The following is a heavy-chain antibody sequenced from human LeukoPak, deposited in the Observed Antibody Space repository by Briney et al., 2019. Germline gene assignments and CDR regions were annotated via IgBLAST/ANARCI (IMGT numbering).Heavy chain of an antibody. J-gene: IGHJ4*02. CDR2: ISYDGSNK. D-gene: IGHD5-18*01. V-gene: IGHV3-30*04. CDR3: AKGDKPVIAMVKFDY. Sequence: GGSLRLSCAASGFTFSSYAMHWVRQAPGKGLEWVAVISYDGSNKYYADSVKGRFTISRDNSKNSLYMQMNSLRAEDTAVYYCAKGDKPVIAMVKFDYWGQGTLVTVSS. CDR1: GFTFSSYA.